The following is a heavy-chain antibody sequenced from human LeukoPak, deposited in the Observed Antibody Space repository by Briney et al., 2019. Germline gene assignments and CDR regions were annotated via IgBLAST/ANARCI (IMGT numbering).Heavy chain of an antibody. V-gene: IGHV3-53*01. D-gene: IGHD2-15*01. CDR1: GFTVSNNY. CDR2: IYSGGST. CDR3: AREPGYCSGSRCFYFDS. Sequence: GGSLRLSCAASGFTVSNNYMSWVRQAPGKGLEWVSVIYSGGSTYSADSVKGRFTISRDNSKNILYLQMNSLRAEDTAVYYCAREPGYCSGSRCFYFDSWGQGTLVTVSS. J-gene: IGHJ4*02.